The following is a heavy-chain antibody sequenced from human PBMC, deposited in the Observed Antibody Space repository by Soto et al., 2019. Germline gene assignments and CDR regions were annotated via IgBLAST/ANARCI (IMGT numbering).Heavy chain of an antibody. CDR3: AADGTFCGGDCFGE. J-gene: IGHJ4*02. CDR2: IVVGSGNT. Sequence: ASVKVSCKASGFTFTSSAVQWVRQARGQRLEWIGWIVVGSGNTNYAQKFQEGVTITRDMSTSTVYMELSSLRSEDTAVDYCAADGTFCGGDCFGEGGRGTLVTVPS. V-gene: IGHV1-58*01. D-gene: IGHD2-21*02. CDR1: GFTFTSSA.